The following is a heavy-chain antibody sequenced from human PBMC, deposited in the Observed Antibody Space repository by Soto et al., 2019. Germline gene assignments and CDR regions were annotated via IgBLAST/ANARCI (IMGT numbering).Heavy chain of an antibody. J-gene: IGHJ4*02. CDR1: GYTFTSYG. CDR3: ARWLDGYNSDYFDY. CDR2: ISAYNGNT. V-gene: IGHV1-18*01. D-gene: IGHD5-12*01. Sequence: AAVKVSCKASGYTFTSYGISWVRQAPVQGLEWMGWISAYNGNTNYAQKLQGRVTMTTDTSTSTAYMELRSLRSDDTAVYYCARWLDGYNSDYFDYWGQGTLVTVSS.